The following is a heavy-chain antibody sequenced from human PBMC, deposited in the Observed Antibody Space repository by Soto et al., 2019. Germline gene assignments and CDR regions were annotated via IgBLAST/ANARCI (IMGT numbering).Heavy chain of an antibody. J-gene: IGHJ5*01. CDR3: ARVTSMVRGVIDNWFDT. CDR2: IIPMYGPA. V-gene: IGHV1-69*01. D-gene: IGHD3-10*01. Sequence: QVPLVQSGAEVKKPGSSVTVSCKASGGTFSSYAIHWVRQAPGQGLEWMGGIIPMYGPAKYAQRFQGRVTITADESTTTVYMELTSLTTQDTAVYYGARVTSMVRGVIDNWFDTGGHGTLVTVSS. CDR1: GGTFSSYA.